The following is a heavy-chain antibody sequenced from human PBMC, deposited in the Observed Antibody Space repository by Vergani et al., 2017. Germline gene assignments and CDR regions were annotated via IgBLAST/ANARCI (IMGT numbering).Heavy chain of an antibody. D-gene: IGHD1-14*01. V-gene: IGHV3-74*01. CDR1: GLTFSRHW. J-gene: IGHJ4*02. CDR2: VNPEGTNT. Sequence: EVQLVESGGGLVQPGGSLRLSCAASGLTFSRHWMHWVRQAPGKGLVWVSRVNPEGTNTPYAESVKGRFPISRDNAKNMMYLQLNSLRDEDTAVYYCARDGRIDAEGTELDYWGQGTLVTVSS. CDR3: ARDGRIDAEGTELDY.